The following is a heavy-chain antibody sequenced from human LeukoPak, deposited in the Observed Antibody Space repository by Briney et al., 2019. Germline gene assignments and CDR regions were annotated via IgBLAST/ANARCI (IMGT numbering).Heavy chain of an antibody. J-gene: IGHJ6*03. CDR1: GGSMSSYF. CDR2: IYHSGST. V-gene: IGHV4-59*01. CDR3: ARGPYCGGDCYSPYYYYYMDV. Sequence: KPSETLSLTCTVSGGSMSSYFWSWIWQPPGKGLEWIGYIYHSGSTFYNPSLKSRVTISLDTSKNQFSLRLSSVTAADTAVYYCARGPYCGGDCYSPYYYYYMDVWGKGTTVTISS. D-gene: IGHD2-21*02.